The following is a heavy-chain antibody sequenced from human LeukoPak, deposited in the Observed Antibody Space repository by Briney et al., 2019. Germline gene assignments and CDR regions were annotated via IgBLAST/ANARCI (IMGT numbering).Heavy chain of an antibody. J-gene: IGHJ4*02. CDR3: ARGDGGYYGVDY. CDR1: GFTFSSYD. D-gene: IGHD1-26*01. V-gene: IGHV3-13*01. Sequence: GGSLRLSCAASGFTFSSYDMHWVRQATGKGLEWVSAIGTAGDTYYPGSVKGRFTISRENAKNSLYLQMNSLRAEDTAVYYCARGDGGYYGVDYWGQGTLVTVSS. CDR2: IGTAGDT.